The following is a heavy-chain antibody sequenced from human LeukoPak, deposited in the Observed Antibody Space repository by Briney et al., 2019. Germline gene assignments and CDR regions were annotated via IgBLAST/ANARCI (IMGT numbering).Heavy chain of an antibody. CDR1: GGSISSYY. Sequence: PSETLSLTCTVSGGSISSYYWSWIRQPPGKGLEWIGYIYTSGNTNYNPSLKSRVTISVDTSKNQFPLKLSSVTAADTAVYYCAAYCSGGSCYSRFDYWGQGTLVTVSS. V-gene: IGHV4-4*09. CDR3: AAYCSGGSCYSRFDY. J-gene: IGHJ4*02. D-gene: IGHD2-15*01. CDR2: IYTSGNT.